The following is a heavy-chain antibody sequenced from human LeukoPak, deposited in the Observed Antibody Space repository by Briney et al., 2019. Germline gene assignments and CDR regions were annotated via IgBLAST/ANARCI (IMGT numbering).Heavy chain of an antibody. CDR1: GYTFTSYG. Sequence: ASVKVSCKASGYTFTSYGISWVRQAPGQGLEWMGWISAYNGNTNYAQKLQGRVTMTTDTSTSTAYMELRSLRSDDTAVYYCAREYIVATISGGMDVWGQGTTVTVSS. V-gene: IGHV1-18*01. D-gene: IGHD5-12*01. J-gene: IGHJ6*02. CDR2: ISAYNGNT. CDR3: AREYIVATISGGMDV.